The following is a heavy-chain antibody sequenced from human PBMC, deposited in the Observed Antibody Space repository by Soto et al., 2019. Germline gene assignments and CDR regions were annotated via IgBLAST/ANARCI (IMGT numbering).Heavy chain of an antibody. CDR3: ARDFPLSYRGPFDY. J-gene: IGHJ4*02. D-gene: IGHD3-16*02. CDR1: GFTFSSYS. V-gene: IGHV3-48*01. Sequence: EVQLVESGGGLVQPGGSLRLSCAASGFTFSSYSMNWVRQAPGKGLEWVSYISSSSSTIYYADSVKGRFTISRDNAKNSLYLQMNSLRAEDTAVYYCARDFPLSYRGPFDYWGQGTLVTVSP. CDR2: ISSSSSTI.